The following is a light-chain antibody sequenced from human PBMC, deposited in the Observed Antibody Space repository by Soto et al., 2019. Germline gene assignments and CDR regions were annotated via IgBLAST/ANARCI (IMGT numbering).Light chain of an antibody. V-gene: IGLV2-18*02. CDR3: SSYTTSSTYV. CDR1: SSDVGSSNG. J-gene: IGLJ1*01. CDR2: DVS. Sequence: QSVLTQPPSVSGSPGQSVAISCTGTSSDVGSSNGVSWYQQPPGTAPKLMIYDVSNRPSGVHDRFSGSKSGNTASLTISGLQAEDEADYYCSSYTTSSTYVFGTGTKLTVL.